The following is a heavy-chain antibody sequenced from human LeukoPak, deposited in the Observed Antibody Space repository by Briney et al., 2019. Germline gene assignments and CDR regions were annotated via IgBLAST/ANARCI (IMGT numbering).Heavy chain of an antibody. V-gene: IGHV1-18*01. J-gene: IGHJ5*02. CDR2: ISAYNGNT. Sequence: ASVKVSCKASGYTFTSYGISWVRQAPGQGLEWMGWISAYNGNTNYAQKLQGRVTITTDTSTSTAYMELRSLRSDDTAVYYCARDLIRGSLNIRIDQNNWFDPWGQGTLVTVSS. CDR3: ARDLIRGSLNIRIDQNNWFDP. D-gene: IGHD3-3*02. CDR1: GYTFTSYG.